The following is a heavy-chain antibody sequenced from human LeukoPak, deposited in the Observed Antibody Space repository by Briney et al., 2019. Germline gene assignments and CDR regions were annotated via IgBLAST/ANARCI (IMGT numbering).Heavy chain of an antibody. CDR3: ARDGRLTAAARRGAFDI. CDR2: IYYSGST. J-gene: IGHJ3*02. D-gene: IGHD6-25*01. V-gene: IGHV4-59*01. CDR1: GGSISSYY. Sequence: PSETLSLTCTVSGGSISSYYWSWIRQPPGKGLEWIGYIYYSGSTNYNPSLKSRVTISVDTSKNQFSLKLSSVTAADTAVYYCARDGRLTAAARRGAFDIWGQGTMVTVSS.